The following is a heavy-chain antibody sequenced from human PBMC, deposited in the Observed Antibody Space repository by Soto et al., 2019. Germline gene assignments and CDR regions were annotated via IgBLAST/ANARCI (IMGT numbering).Heavy chain of an antibody. CDR2: IYYSGKT. Sequence: PSETLSLTCSVSGGSISNSRDYWGWIRQPPGKGLEWIATIYYSGKTYYNPSLKSRVTISVDTSKNQFSLKLSSVTAADTAVYYCARHPPLHGSGFPFDYWGQG. V-gene: IGHV4-39*01. CDR3: ARHPPLHGSGFPFDY. D-gene: IGHD3-10*01. J-gene: IGHJ4*02. CDR1: GGSISNSRDY.